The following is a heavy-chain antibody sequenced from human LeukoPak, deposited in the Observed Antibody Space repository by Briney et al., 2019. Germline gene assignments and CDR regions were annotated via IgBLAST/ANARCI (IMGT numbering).Heavy chain of an antibody. D-gene: IGHD3-22*01. CDR1: GYTFTSYY. V-gene: IGHV1-46*01. Sequence: ASVKVSCKASGYTFTSYYMHWVRQAPGQGLEWMGIINPSGGSTSYAQKFQGRVTMTRDMSTSTVYMELSSLRSEDTAVYYCARDRGYYDSSGYRPIYYVDVWGKGTTVTVSS. CDR2: INPSGGST. CDR3: ARDRGYYDSSGYRPIYYVDV. J-gene: IGHJ6*03.